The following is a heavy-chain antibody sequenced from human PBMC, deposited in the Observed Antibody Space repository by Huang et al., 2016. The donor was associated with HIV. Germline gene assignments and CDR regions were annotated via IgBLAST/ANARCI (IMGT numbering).Heavy chain of an antibody. Sequence: QVQLQQWGAGLLKPSETLSLTCAVYGVSFSGYYWSWIRQPPGKGLEWIGEINDRVSTNYNPSRKSRVTVAVDTSKNQFSQRRSAVTAADTAVYYYARDGPERSSGNYGASDYWGQGTLVTVSS. CDR3: ARDGPERSSGNYGASDY. J-gene: IGHJ4*02. V-gene: IGHV4-34*01. CDR1: GVSFSGYY. CDR2: INDRVST. D-gene: IGHD1-26*01.